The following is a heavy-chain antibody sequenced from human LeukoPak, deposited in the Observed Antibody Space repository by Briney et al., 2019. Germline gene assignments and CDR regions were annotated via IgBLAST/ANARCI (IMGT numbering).Heavy chain of an antibody. Sequence: AETLSLTCTVSGDSISTSNSYWGWIRQPPGKGLEWIGSIYYSGSTYYNPSLKSLVTMSVDTSKNQFSLKLSSVTAADTAVYYCAREGHSSGWSAFDYWGQGTLVTVSS. V-gene: IGHV4-39*07. J-gene: IGHJ4*02. CDR1: GDSISTSNSY. CDR2: IYYSGST. D-gene: IGHD6-19*01. CDR3: AREGHSSGWSAFDY.